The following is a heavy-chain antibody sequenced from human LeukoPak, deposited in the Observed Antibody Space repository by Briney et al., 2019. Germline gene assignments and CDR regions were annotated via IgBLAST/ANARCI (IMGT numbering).Heavy chain of an antibody. D-gene: IGHD7-27*01. CDR3: ARDGDSLWKSLDV. CDR2: INPSSGAT. V-gene: IGHV1-2*02. J-gene: IGHJ6*04. CDR1: GYTFTDYY. Sequence: GASVKVPCKASGYTFTDYYIHWVRQAPGQGLEWMGWINPSSGATYYAQKFQGRISMTRDTSISTAYMELSGLRSDDTAVYYCARDGDSLWKSLDVWGKGTTVTVSS.